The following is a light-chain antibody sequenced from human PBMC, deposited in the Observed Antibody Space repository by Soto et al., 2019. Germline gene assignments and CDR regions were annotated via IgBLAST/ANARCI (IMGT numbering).Light chain of an antibody. V-gene: IGLV2-8*01. Sequence: QSALTQPPSASGSPGQSVTISCTGTSSDVGVYNYVSWYQQHPGKAPKLMIYEVSKRPSGVPDRFSGSKSGNTASLTVSGLQAEDEADYYCSSYAGSNSVVFGGGTKVTVL. CDR2: EVS. J-gene: IGLJ2*01. CDR1: SSDVGVYNY. CDR3: SSYAGSNSVV.